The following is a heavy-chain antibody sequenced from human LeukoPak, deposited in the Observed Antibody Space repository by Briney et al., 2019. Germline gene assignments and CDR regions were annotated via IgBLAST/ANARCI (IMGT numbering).Heavy chain of an antibody. V-gene: IGHV4-34*01. J-gene: IGHJ5*02. CDR2: INHSGST. D-gene: IGHD3-10*01. Sequence: PSETLSLTCAVYGGSFSGYYWSWIRQPPGKGLEWIGEINHSGSTNYNPSLKSRVTISVDTSKNQLSLKLSSVTAADTAVYYCARVRDYYGSGSGWFDPWGQGTLVTVSS. CDR3: ARVRDYYGSGSGWFDP. CDR1: GGSFSGYY.